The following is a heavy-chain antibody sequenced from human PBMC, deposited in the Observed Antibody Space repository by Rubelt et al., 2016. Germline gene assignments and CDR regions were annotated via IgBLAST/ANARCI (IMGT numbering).Heavy chain of an antibody. D-gene: IGHD4-17*01. CDR3: AKAPDYGDYGGYYFDH. J-gene: IGHJ4*02. Sequence: DVQLLESGGGLVQPGGSLRLSCVASGFTFYSYAMSWVRQAPGKGLEWVSTISGSGGSTYYADSAKGRFTISRDGSGSTRYLQLNSLRAEDTAVYYCAKAPDYGDYGGYYFDHWGQGTLVTVSS. CDR2: ISGSGGST. CDR1: GFTFYSYA. V-gene: IGHV3-23*01.